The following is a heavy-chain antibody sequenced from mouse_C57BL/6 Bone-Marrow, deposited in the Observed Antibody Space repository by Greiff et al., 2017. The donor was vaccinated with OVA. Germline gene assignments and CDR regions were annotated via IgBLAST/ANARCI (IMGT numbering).Heavy chain of an antibody. CDR1: GFTFSDYG. CDR3: ARRGTTDPLYAMDY. V-gene: IGHV5-15*04. J-gene: IGHJ4*01. CDR2: ISNLASSI. Sequence: EVQLVESGGGLVQPGGSLKLSCAASGFTFSDYGMAWVRQAPRKGPEWVAFISNLASSIYYADTVTGRFTISRENAKNTLYLEMSSLRSEDTAMYYCARRGTTDPLYAMDYWGQGTSVTVSS. D-gene: IGHD1-1*01.